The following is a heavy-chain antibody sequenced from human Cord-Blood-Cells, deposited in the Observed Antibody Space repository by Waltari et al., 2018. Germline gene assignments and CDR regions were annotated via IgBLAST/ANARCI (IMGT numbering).Heavy chain of an antibody. D-gene: IGHD6-6*01. Sequence: QVQLQESGPGLVKPSETLSLTCTVSGGSISSYYWSWIRQPPGKGLDWIGYIYYSGSTNYNPSLKSRVTISVDTSKNQVSLKLSSVTAADTAVYYCARYYSSSSGFDAFDIWGQGTMVTVSS. CDR3: ARYYSSSSGFDAFDI. V-gene: IGHV4-59*01. J-gene: IGHJ3*02. CDR1: GGSISSYY. CDR2: IYYSGST.